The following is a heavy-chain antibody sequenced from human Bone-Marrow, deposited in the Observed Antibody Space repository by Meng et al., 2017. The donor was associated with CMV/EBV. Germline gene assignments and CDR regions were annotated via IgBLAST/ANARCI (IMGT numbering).Heavy chain of an antibody. CDR2: IYWNDDK. CDR3: AHSGRSITIFGVVLNPLGSSFDY. Sequence: SGPTLVKPTQTLTLTCTFSGFSLSTSGVGVGWIRQPPGKALEWLALIYWNDDKRYSPSLKNRRTITKDTSKNQVVLTMTNMDPVDTATYYCAHSGRSITIFGVVLNPLGSSFDYWGQGKLVTVYS. V-gene: IGHV2-5*01. J-gene: IGHJ4*02. D-gene: IGHD3-3*01. CDR1: GFSLSTSGVG.